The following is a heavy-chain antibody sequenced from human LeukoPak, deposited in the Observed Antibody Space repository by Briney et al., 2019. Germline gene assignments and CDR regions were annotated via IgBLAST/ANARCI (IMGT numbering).Heavy chain of an antibody. Sequence: PSETLSLTCTVSGGSISSYYWSWLRQPPGKGLEWLGYIYYSGSTNYNPSLKSRVTISVDTSKNQFSLKLSSVTAADTAVYYCASYITMVRGVTHDAFDIWGQGTMVTVSS. CDR3: ASYITMVRGVTHDAFDI. D-gene: IGHD3-10*01. V-gene: IGHV4-59*01. CDR2: IYYSGST. CDR1: GGSISSYY. J-gene: IGHJ3*02.